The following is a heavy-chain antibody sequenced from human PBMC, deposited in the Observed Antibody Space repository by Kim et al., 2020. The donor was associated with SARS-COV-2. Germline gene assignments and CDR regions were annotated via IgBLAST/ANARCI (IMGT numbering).Heavy chain of an antibody. V-gene: IGHV3-64D*09. CDR3: VKYDSVDY. CDR2: GGST. D-gene: IGHD3-9*01. Sequence: GGSTYYADSVKGRFTISRDNSKNTLYLQMSSLRAEDTAVYYCVKYDSVDYWGQGTLVTVSS. J-gene: IGHJ4*02.